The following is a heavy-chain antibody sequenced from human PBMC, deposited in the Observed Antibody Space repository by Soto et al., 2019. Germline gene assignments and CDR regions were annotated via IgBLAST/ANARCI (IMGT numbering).Heavy chain of an antibody. V-gene: IGHV4-39*01. CDR2: INYSGST. Sequence: SETLSLTCSVSGGSLSSRPYYWGWIRQPPGKGLEWLGSINYSGSTYYNPSLKSRLTISIGTSKNQFSLELTSVTAADTAIFYCARHPGGFGELLALDYRGQGTLVTVSS. D-gene: IGHD3-10*01. CDR3: ARHPGGFGELLALDY. J-gene: IGHJ4*02. CDR1: GGSLSSRPYY.